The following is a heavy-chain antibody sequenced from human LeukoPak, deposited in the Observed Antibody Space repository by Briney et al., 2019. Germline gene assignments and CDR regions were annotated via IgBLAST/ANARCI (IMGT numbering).Heavy chain of an antibody. CDR1: GGTFSSYA. CDR2: IIPIFGTA. J-gene: IGHJ4*02. Sequence: SVRVSCKASGGTFSSYAISWVRQAPGQGLEWMGGIIPIFGTANYAQKFQGRVTITADESTSTAYMELSSLRSEDTAVYYCARENSITIFGVVMDDYFDYWGQGTLVTVSS. V-gene: IGHV1-69*01. CDR3: ARENSITIFGVVMDDYFDY. D-gene: IGHD3-3*01.